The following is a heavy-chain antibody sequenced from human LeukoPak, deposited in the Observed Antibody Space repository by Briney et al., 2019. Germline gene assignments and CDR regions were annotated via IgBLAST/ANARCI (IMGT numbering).Heavy chain of an antibody. CDR2: ISGSGGST. CDR3: SKSYCSSTSCHFDY. Sequence: PGGSLRLSCVASGFTFSSYALMWVRQAPGKGLEWVSAISGSGGSTYYADSVKGRFTISRDNAKNSLYLQMNSLRAEDTALYYCSKSYCSSTSCHFDYWGQGTLVTVSS. J-gene: IGHJ4*02. D-gene: IGHD2-2*01. CDR1: GFTFSSYA. V-gene: IGHV3-23*01.